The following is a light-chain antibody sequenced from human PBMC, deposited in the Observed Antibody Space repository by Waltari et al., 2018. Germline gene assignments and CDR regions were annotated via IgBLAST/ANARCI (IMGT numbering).Light chain of an antibody. CDR1: SSDVGSFNL. V-gene: IGLV2-23*01. CDR3: CSYAGSSTYV. CDR2: EGS. Sequence: QSALTQPASVSGSPGQSIPISCTGTSSDVGSFNLVSWYQQHPGKGPKLKIYEGSKRPSGGSNRCSGPKSGNTASLTISGLQAEDEADYYCCSYAGSSTYVFGTGTKVTVL. J-gene: IGLJ1*01.